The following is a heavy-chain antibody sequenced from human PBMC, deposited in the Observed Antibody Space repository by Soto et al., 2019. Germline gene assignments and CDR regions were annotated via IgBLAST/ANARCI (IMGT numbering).Heavy chain of an antibody. V-gene: IGHV1-69*13. D-gene: IGHD2-21*02. CDR2: IIPIFGTA. CDR1: GGTFSSYA. CDR3: ARFIVVVTAIEHYYYGMDV. J-gene: IGHJ6*02. Sequence: ASVKVSCKASGGTFSSYAISWVRQAPGQGLEWMGGIIPIFGTANYAQKFQGRVTITADESTSTAYMELSSLRSEDTAVYYCARFIVVVTAIEHYYYGMDVWGQGTTVTVSS.